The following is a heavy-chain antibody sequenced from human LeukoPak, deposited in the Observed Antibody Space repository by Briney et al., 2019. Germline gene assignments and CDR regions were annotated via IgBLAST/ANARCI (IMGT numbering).Heavy chain of an antibody. CDR2: IRHDGTTK. CDR1: GFTFSSYS. CDR3: AKHARLAAAGTEHYFDF. V-gene: IGHV3-30*02. Sequence: GGSLRLSCAASGFTFSSYSMNWVRQAPGKGLEWVAFIRHDGTTKYYVDSVKGRFIISRDNSKNTLYLQMNSLRAEDTAVYFCAKHARLAAAGTEHYFDFWGQGSLVTVSS. J-gene: IGHJ4*02. D-gene: IGHD6-13*01.